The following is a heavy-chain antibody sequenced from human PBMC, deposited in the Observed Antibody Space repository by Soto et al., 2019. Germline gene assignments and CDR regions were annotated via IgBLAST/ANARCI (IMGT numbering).Heavy chain of an antibody. Sequence: QTGGSLRLSCAASGFTFSSYGMHWVRQAPGKGLEWVAVISYDGSNKYYADSVKGRFTISRDNSKNTLYLQMNSLRAEDTAVYYCAKDIGSSSLGCDYWGQGTLVTVSS. J-gene: IGHJ4*02. CDR1: GFTFSSYG. V-gene: IGHV3-30*18. CDR2: ISYDGSNK. D-gene: IGHD6-13*01. CDR3: AKDIGSSSLGCDY.